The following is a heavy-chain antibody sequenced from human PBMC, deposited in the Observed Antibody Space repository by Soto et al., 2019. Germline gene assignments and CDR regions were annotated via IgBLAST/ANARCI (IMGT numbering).Heavy chain of an antibody. CDR3: ARGASSSSSCYSWWAFDI. V-gene: IGHV1-69*13. Sequence: SVKVSCKASGGTFSSYAISWVRQAPGQGLEWMGGIIPIFGTANYAQKFQGRVTITADESTSTAYMELSSLRSEDTAVYYCARGASSSSSCYSWWAFDIWGQGTMVTVSS. J-gene: IGHJ3*02. CDR2: IIPIFGTA. D-gene: IGHD6-13*01. CDR1: GGTFSSYA.